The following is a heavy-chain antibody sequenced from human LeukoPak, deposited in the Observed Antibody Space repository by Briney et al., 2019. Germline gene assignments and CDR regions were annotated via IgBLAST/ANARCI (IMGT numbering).Heavy chain of an antibody. CDR2: INHSGST. V-gene: IGHV4-34*01. CDR3: ARGGYYGSGNDFRFDP. CDR1: GGSFSGYY. D-gene: IGHD3-10*01. Sequence: SETLSLTCAVYGGSFSGYYWSWLRQPPGKGREWIREINHSGSTNYNPSLKSRVTISVGASRNQFSLKLSSVTAADTAVYYCARGGYYGSGNDFRFDPWGQGTLVTVSS. J-gene: IGHJ5*02.